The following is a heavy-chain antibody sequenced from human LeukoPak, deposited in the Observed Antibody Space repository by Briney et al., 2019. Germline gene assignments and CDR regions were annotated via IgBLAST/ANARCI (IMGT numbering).Heavy chain of an antibody. J-gene: IGHJ5*02. Sequence: SETLSLTCAVYGENFSIYFYSWIRQPPGKGLEWIGEINHSGSTNYNPSLKSRVTISVDTSKNQFSLKLSSVTAADTAVYYCASLWFGELSGNWFDPWGQGTLVTVSS. V-gene: IGHV4-34*01. CDR2: INHSGST. CDR3: ASLWFGELSGNWFDP. D-gene: IGHD3-10*01. CDR1: GENFSIYF.